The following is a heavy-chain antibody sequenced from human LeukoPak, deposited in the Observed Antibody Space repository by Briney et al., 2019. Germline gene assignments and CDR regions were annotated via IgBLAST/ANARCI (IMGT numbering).Heavy chain of an antibody. CDR1: GGSISSTSYF. CDR2: ISYSGIT. CDR3: ARRSGNYRGPNWFDP. Sequence: PSETLSLTCIVSGGSISSTSYFWGWIRQPPGKGLEWIGSISYSGITNYNSSLKSRVTMSVDTSKNQFSLKVSSVTAADTAVYYCARRSGNYRGPNWFDPWGQGTLVTVSS. D-gene: IGHD1-26*01. V-gene: IGHV4-39*01. J-gene: IGHJ5*02.